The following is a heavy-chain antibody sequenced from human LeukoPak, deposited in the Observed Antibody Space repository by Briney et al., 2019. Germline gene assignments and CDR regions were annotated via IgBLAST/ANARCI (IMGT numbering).Heavy chain of an antibody. J-gene: IGHJ4*02. CDR2: ISYLSSHV. V-gene: IGHV3-21*01. D-gene: IGHD6-25*01. CDR1: GFTFSSYS. Sequence: GGSLRLSCAGSGFTFSSYSMNWVRQAPGKGLEWVSSISYLSSHVYYGDSVKGRFSISRDNAKNSLYLQMNSLGAEDTAIYYCGRAFPPLRTSSAGVLWCQGILVTVSS. CDR3: GRAFPPLRTSSAGVL.